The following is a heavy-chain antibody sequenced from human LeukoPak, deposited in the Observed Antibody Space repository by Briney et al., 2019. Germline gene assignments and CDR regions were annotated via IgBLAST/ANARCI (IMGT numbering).Heavy chain of an antibody. CDR2: ISSSSTI. J-gene: IGHJ4*02. D-gene: IGHD3-22*01. CDR3: AREENHYYDSSGYNY. Sequence: GGSLRLSCAASGFTFSSYSMNWVRQAPGKGLEWVSYISSSSTIYYADSVKGRFTISRDNAKNSLYLQMNSLRAEDTAVYYCAREENHYYDSSGYNYWGQGTLVTVSS. CDR1: GFTFSSYS. V-gene: IGHV3-48*01.